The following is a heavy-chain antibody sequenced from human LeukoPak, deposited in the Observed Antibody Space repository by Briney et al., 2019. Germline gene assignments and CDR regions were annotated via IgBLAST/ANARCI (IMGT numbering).Heavy chain of an antibody. J-gene: IGHJ3*02. V-gene: IGHV4-34*01. Sequence: PSETLSLTCAVYGGSFSGYYGSWIRQHPGKGLEWIGEINHSGSTNYNPSLKSRVTISVDTSKNQFSLKLSSVTAADTAVYYCARVRGYSDAFDIWGQGTMVTVSS. CDR2: INHSGST. CDR1: GGSFSGYY. CDR3: ARVRGYSDAFDI. D-gene: IGHD1-1*01.